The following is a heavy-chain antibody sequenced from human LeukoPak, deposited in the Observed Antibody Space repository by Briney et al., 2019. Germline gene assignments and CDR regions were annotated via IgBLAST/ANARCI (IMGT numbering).Heavy chain of an antibody. D-gene: IGHD3-22*01. CDR1: GFTFISYV. CDR3: AKSSYYDSSGYYFSY. V-gene: IGHV3-30*02. CDR2: IRYDGSNK. Sequence: GGSLRLSCAASGFTFISYVMHWVRQAPGKGLEWVAFIRYDGSNKYYADSVKGRFTISRDNSKNTLYLQMNSLRAEDTAVYYCAKSSYYDSSGYYFSYWGQGTLVTVSS. J-gene: IGHJ4*02.